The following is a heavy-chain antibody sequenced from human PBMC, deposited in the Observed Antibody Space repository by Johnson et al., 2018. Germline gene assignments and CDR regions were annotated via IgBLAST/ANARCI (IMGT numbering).Heavy chain of an antibody. D-gene: IGHD2-15*01. J-gene: IGHJ3*02. V-gene: IGHV3-33*01. CDR3: ARDWVVVAATDAFDI. Sequence: QVQLVESGGGVVQPGRSLRLSCAASGFTFSSYGMHWVRQAPGKGLEWVAVIWYDGSNKYYADSVKGRFTISRDNSKNTLYLQMNSLRAEDTAVYCCARDWVVVAATDAFDIWGQGTMVTVSS. CDR1: GFTFSSYG. CDR2: IWYDGSNK.